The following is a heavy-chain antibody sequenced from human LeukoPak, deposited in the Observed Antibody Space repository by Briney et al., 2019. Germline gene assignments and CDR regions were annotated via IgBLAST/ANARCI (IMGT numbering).Heavy chain of an antibody. Sequence: PGRSLRLSCAASGFPFDDYAMHWVRQAPGKGLEWVSGISWNSGSIGYADSVKGRFTISRDNAKNSLYLQMNSLRAEDTALYYCAKDSGYDLSAFDYWGQGTLVTVSS. CDR2: ISWNSGSI. CDR1: GFPFDDYA. V-gene: IGHV3-9*01. D-gene: IGHD5-12*01. J-gene: IGHJ4*02. CDR3: AKDSGYDLSAFDY.